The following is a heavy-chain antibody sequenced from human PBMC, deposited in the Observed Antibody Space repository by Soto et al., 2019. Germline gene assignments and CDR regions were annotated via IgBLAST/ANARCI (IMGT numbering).Heavy chain of an antibody. CDR3: ARRADFGVVIRRGGHYYFDY. CDR1: GGTFSSYT. D-gene: IGHD3-3*01. CDR2: IIPILGIA. Sequence: SVKVSCKASGGTFSSYTISWVRQAPGQGLEWMGRIIPILGIANYAQKFQGRVTITADKSTSTAYMELSSLRSEDTAVYYCARRADFGVVIRRGGHYYFDYWG. V-gene: IGHV1-69*02. J-gene: IGHJ4*01.